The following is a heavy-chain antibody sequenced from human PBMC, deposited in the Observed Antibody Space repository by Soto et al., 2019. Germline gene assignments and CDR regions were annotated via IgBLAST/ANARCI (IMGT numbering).Heavy chain of an antibody. Sequence: PGGSLRLSCAVSGFTFSGYSMNWVRQAPGKGLEWVSSISSNSYYIYYADSVKGRFTVSRDNAKNSLFLQMNSLRAGDTAVYYCARVHGTDYIWGSYRPIDHWGQGALVTVS. V-gene: IGHV3-21*01. CDR3: ARVHGTDYIWGSYRPIDH. J-gene: IGHJ4*02. CDR2: ISSNSYYI. CDR1: GFTFSGYS. D-gene: IGHD3-16*02.